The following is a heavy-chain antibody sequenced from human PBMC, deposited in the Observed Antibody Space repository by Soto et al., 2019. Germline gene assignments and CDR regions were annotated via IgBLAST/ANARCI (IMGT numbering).Heavy chain of an antibody. J-gene: IGHJ5*02. Sequence: GASVKVSCKASGYTFTSYDINWVRQATGQGLEWMGWMNPNSGNTGYAQKFQGRVTMTRNTSISTAYMELSSLRSEDTAVYYCARVRFSDFWSGYTYNWFDPWGQGTLVTVSS. V-gene: IGHV1-8*01. CDR2: MNPNSGNT. CDR3: ARVRFSDFWSGYTYNWFDP. D-gene: IGHD3-3*01. CDR1: GYTFTSYD.